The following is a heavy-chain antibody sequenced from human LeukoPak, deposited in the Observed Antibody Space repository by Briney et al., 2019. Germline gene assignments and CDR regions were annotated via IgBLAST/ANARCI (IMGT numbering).Heavy chain of an antibody. J-gene: IGHJ3*02. D-gene: IGHD5-12*01. CDR3: ARHTRPEYRAYENAFDI. V-gene: IGHV4-39*01. CDR1: GGSISSSSYY. Sequence: PSETLSLTCTVSGGSISSSSYYWGWIRQPPGQGLEWIGRIYYSGSTYYNPSLKSRVTISVDTSKNQFSLKLSSVTAADTAVYYWARHTRPEYRAYENAFDIWGQGTMVTVSS. CDR2: IYYSGST.